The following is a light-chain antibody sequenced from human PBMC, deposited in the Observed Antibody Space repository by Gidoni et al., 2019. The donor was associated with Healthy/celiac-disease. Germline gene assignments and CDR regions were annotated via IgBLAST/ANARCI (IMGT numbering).Light chain of an antibody. J-gene: IGKJ1*01. CDR2: KAS. CDR1: QSISSW. CDR3: QQYNSYWT. V-gene: IGKV1-5*03. Sequence: IQMTQSPSTLSASVGDRVTITCRASQSISSWLAWYQQKPGKAPKSLIYKASSLESGVPSRVSGRGSGTEFTLTVSSLQPDECATYYCQQYNSYWTFXRXTKVEIK.